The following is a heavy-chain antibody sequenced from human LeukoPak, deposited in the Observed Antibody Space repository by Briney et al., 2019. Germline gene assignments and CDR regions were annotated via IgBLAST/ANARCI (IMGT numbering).Heavy chain of an antibody. V-gene: IGHV1-8*01. J-gene: IGHJ6*02. D-gene: IGHD2-2*01. CDR2: MNPNSGNT. CDR1: GYTFTSYD. CDR3: ARDLYRSSTSCYAPYYYYGMDV. Sequence: GASVKVSCKASGYTFTSYDINWVRQAPGRGLEWMGWMNPNSGNTGYAQKFQGRVTMTRNTSISTAYMELSSLRSEDTAVYYCARDLYRSSTSCYAPYYYYGMDVWGQGTTVTVSS.